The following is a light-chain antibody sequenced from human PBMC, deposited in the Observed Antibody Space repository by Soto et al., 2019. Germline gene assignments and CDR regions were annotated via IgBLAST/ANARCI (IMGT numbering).Light chain of an antibody. CDR1: QGIGND. CDR3: LQHNSYPRT. CDR2: AAS. V-gene: IGKV1-17*02. J-gene: IGKJ1*01. Sequence: DIQMTQSPSSLSASVGDRVTITCRASQGIGNDVGWYLQKPGKAPKRRIYAASDLPSGVPSRFSGSGSGTEVTLTISNLQPEDFATYYCLQHNSYPRTFGQGTKVEIK.